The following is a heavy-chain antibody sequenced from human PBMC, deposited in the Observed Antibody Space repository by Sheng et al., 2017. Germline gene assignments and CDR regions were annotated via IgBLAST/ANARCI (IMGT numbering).Heavy chain of an antibody. CDR1: GGTFSSYA. Sequence: QVQLVQSGAEVKKPGSSVKVSCKASGGTFSSYAISWVRQAPGQGLEWMGGIIPILGIANYAQKFQGRVTITADKSTSTAYMELSSLRSEDTAVYYCARDNLMARDRERWLHPFDYWGQGTLVTVSS. J-gene: IGHJ4*02. CDR2: IIPILGIA. V-gene: IGHV1-69*04. CDR3: ARDNLMARDRERWLHPFDY. D-gene: IGHD5-12*01.